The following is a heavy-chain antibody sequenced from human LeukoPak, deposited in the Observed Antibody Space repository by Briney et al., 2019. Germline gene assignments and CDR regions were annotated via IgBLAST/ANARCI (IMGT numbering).Heavy chain of an antibody. V-gene: IGHV3-74*01. D-gene: IGHD5-24*01. CDR2: INSDGSST. CDR3: AREEMATITVPIDY. Sequence: GGSLRLSCAASGFTFSSYWMHWVRQAPGKGLVWASRINSDGSSTSYADSVKGRFTISRDNAKNTLYLQMNSLRAEDTAVYYCAREEMATITVPIDYWGQGTLVTVSS. CDR1: GFTFSSYW. J-gene: IGHJ4*02.